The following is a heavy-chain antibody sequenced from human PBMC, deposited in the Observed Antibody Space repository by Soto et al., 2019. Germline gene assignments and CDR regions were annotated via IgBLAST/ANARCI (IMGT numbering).Heavy chain of an antibody. V-gene: IGHV3-30*18. J-gene: IGHJ4*02. D-gene: IGHD1-20*01. CDR2: ISYDGSNK. Sequence: GCALRLSCAASGFTFSSSGMHWVRQAPGKGLEWVAVISYDGSNKFYADSVKGRFTISRDNFRNTLYLQMNSLRAEDTAVYYCAKEFHSWNYFDYWGQGTLVTGSS. CDR1: GFTFSSSG. CDR3: AKEFHSWNYFDY.